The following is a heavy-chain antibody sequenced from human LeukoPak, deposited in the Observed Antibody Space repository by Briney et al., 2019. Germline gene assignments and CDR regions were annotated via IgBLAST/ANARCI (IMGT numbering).Heavy chain of an antibody. J-gene: IGHJ4*02. Sequence: GESLKISCKGSGYSFTSYWIGWVRQMPGKGLEWMGIIYPGDSDTRYSPSFQGQVTISADKSISTAYLQWSSLKVSDTAMYYCARGSRITIFGVVTSFDYWGQGTLVTVSS. CDR1: GYSFTSYW. CDR2: IYPGDSDT. D-gene: IGHD3-3*01. V-gene: IGHV5-51*01. CDR3: ARGSRITIFGVVTSFDY.